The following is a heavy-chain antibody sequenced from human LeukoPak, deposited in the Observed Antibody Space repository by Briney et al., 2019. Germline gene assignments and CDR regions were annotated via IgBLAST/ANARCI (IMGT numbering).Heavy chain of an antibody. CDR3: ASLWFGEYNWFDP. Sequence: ASVKVSCKASGYTFTGYYMHWVRQAPGQGLEWMGWINPNSGGTNYAQKFQGRVTMTRDTSISTAYMELSRLRSDDTAVYYCASLWFGEYNWFDPWGQGTLVTVSS. V-gene: IGHV1-2*02. CDR2: INPNSGGT. CDR1: GYTFTGYY. J-gene: IGHJ5*02. D-gene: IGHD3-10*01.